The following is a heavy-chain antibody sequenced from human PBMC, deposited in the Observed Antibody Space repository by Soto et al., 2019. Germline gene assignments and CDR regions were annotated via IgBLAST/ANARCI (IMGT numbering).Heavy chain of an antibody. CDR1: GYTFTSYY. CDR2: INPSGGST. D-gene: IGHD6-13*01. V-gene: IGHV1-46*01. J-gene: IGHJ3*02. CDR3: ARDLPLSIAARRTQDAFDI. Sequence: ASVKVSCKASGYTFTSYYMHWVRQAPGQGLEWMGIINPSGGSTSYAQKFQGRVTMTRDTSTSTVYMELSSLRSEDTAVYYCARDLPLSIAARRTQDAFDIWGQGTTVIVSS.